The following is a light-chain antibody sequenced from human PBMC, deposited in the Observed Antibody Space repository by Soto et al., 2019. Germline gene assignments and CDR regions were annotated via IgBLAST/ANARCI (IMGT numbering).Light chain of an antibody. CDR3: QQYNTWLGT. J-gene: IGKJ1*01. CDR1: QSVNAN. V-gene: IGKV3-15*01. CDR2: GAS. Sequence: EVVMTQSPATLSVSPGERATLSCRASQSVNANLAWYQQKPGQAPRLLIHGASNRATGIPARFSGRGLGTEFILTISSLQSEDFAVYYCQQYNTWLGTFGQGTKVEI.